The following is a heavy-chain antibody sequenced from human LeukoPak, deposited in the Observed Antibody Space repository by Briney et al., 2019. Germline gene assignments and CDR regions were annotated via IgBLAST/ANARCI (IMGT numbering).Heavy chain of an antibody. CDR1: GFTFSRYG. V-gene: IGHV3-48*01. D-gene: IGHD5-12*01. J-gene: IGHJ4*02. CDR2: TSGSSGSTI. Sequence: GGSLRLSCKASGFTFSRYGMNWVRQAPGRGLEWLSYTSGSSGSTIYYAQSVGGRFTISRDDAKNTLYLQMNSLRADDTAVYFCARDKIQWLRYSYFDYWGQGVLVTVSS. CDR3: ARDKIQWLRYSYFDY.